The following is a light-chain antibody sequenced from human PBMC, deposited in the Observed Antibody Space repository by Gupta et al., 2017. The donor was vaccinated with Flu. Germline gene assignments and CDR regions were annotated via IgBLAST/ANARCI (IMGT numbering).Light chain of an antibody. Sequence: QSALTQPASVSRSPGQSITISCTGTSSDIGTYNYVSWYQQYPGKVPKLLIYEVSYRPSGISDRFSGSKSGNTASLTISGLQADDEADYYCSSYTGSVTVFGGGTKVTVL. J-gene: IGLJ2*01. CDR3: SSYTGSVTV. V-gene: IGLV2-14*01. CDR1: SSDIGTYNY. CDR2: EVS.